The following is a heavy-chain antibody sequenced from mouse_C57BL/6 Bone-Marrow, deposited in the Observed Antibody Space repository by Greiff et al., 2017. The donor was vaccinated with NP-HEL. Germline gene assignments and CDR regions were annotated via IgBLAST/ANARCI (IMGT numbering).Heavy chain of an antibody. CDR1: GYTFTSYG. Sequence: QVQLKQSGAELARPGASVKLSCKASGYTFTSYGISWVKQRTGQGLEWIGEIYPRSGNTYYNEKFKGKATLTADKSSSTAYMELRSLTSEDSAVYFCARPGSSGYYAMDYWGQGTSVTVSS. CDR2: IYPRSGNT. V-gene: IGHV1-81*01. CDR3: ARPGSSGYYAMDY. J-gene: IGHJ4*01. D-gene: IGHD1-1*01.